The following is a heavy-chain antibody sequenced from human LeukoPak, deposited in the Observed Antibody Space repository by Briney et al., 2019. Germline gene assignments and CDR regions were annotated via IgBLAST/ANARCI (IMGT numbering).Heavy chain of an antibody. CDR1: GFTFSSYG. CDR3: VRDGVVATIGDNWFDP. J-gene: IGHJ5*02. D-gene: IGHD5-12*01. V-gene: IGHV3-20*04. Sequence: PGGTLRLSCAASGFTFSSYGMTWVRQAPGKGLEWVSGINWNGGSTGYADSVKGRFTISRDNAKNFLYLQMNSLRAEDTALYYCVRDGVVATIGDNWFDPWGQGTLVTVSS. CDR2: INWNGGST.